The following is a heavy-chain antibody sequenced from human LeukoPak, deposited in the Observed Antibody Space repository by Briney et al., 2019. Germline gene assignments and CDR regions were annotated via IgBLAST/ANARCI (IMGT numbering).Heavy chain of an antibody. CDR1: GDSISTYH. CDR2: MQSTGNS. V-gene: IGHV4-59*01. D-gene: IGHD5-18*01. J-gene: IGHJ4*02. Sequence: PSETLSLTRSVSGDSISTYHWNWIRKPPGKGLEWIGYMQSTGNSNYNPSRKNRVNIFVDMSKNQFVLNLRSVTAADTAVYYCARDKRHSYGRYFDPWGQGMLVTVSS. CDR3: ARDKRHSYGRYFDP.